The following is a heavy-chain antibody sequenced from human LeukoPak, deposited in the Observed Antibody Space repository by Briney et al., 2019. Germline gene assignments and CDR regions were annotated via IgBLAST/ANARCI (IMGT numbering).Heavy chain of an antibody. CDR1: GFTFDGYA. CDR3: AKGDDYDYVVKGNYFDY. V-gene: IGHV3-43D*04. J-gene: IGHJ4*02. Sequence: GGSLRLSCAASGFTFDGYAMHWVRQAPGKGLEWISLINWDGGRTYYADSVNGRFTISRDNAKNSLYLQMNSLRAEDTALYYCAKGDDYDYVVKGNYFDYWGQGTLVTVSS. CDR2: INWDGGRT. D-gene: IGHD3-16*01.